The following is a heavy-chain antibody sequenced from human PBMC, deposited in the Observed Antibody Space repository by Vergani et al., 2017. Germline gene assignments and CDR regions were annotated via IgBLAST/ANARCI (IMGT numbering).Heavy chain of an antibody. CDR3: GNDHRWFTSMGYYYYGMDV. D-gene: IGHD5-18*01. CDR1: GGTFSSYA. Sequence: QVQLVQSGAEVKKPGSSVKVSCKASGGTFSSYAISWVRQAPGQGLEWMGGFIPIFGTANYAQKCQGRVTITAEESTSTAYMELSSLRSEDTAVYYCGNDHRWFTSMGYYYYGMDVWGQGTTVTVSS. V-gene: IGHV1-69*12. J-gene: IGHJ6*02. CDR2: FIPIFGTA.